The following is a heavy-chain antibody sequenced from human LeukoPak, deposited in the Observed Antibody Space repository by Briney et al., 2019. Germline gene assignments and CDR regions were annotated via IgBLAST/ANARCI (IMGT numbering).Heavy chain of an antibody. D-gene: IGHD5-18*01. Sequence: SETLSLTCAVYGGSFSGYYWSWIRQPPGKGLEWIGEINHSGSTNYNPSLQSRVTISVDTSKNQFSLKLSSVTAADTAVYYCARGTKIQLWLNFDYWAREPWSPSPQ. CDR2: INHSGST. CDR3: ARGTKIQLWLNFDY. J-gene: IGHJ4*02. CDR1: GGSFSGYY. V-gene: IGHV4-34*01.